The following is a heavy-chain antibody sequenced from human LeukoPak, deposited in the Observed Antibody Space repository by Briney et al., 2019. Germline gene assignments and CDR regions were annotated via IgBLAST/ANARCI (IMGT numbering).Heavy chain of an antibody. CDR3: ARDNSVGETAWWFDP. J-gene: IGHJ5*02. CDR2: ISAYNGNT. CDR1: GYTFTSYG. D-gene: IGHD1-26*01. Sequence: GASVKVSCKASGYTFTSYGISWVRQAPGQGLEWMGWISAYNGNTNYAQKFQGRLTMTRDMFTSTDYMELTSLTSDDTAVYYCARDNSVGETAWWFDPWGQGTLVTVSS. V-gene: IGHV1-18*01.